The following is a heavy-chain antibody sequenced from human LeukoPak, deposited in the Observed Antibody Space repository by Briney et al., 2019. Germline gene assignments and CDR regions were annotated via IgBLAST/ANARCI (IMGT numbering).Heavy chain of an antibody. Sequence: ASVKVSCKVSGYTFTSYDINWVRQATGQGLEWMGWMNPNSGNTGYAQKFQGRVTMTRNTSISTAYMELSSLRSEDTAVYYCARALNDGITIFGGDFDYWGQGTLVTVSS. V-gene: IGHV1-8*01. CDR2: MNPNSGNT. D-gene: IGHD3-3*01. CDR1: GYTFTSYD. CDR3: ARALNDGITIFGGDFDY. J-gene: IGHJ4*02.